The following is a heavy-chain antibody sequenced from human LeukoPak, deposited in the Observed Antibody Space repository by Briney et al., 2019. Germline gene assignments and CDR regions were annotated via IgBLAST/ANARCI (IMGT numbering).Heavy chain of an antibody. CDR1: GYTFTSYG. CDR3: ARAEFNGEYSILCYFDY. V-gene: IGHV1-18*01. D-gene: IGHD3-10*01. CDR2: ISAYNGNT. J-gene: IGHJ4*01. Sequence: ASVKVSCKASGYTFTSYGISWVRQAPGQGLEWMGWISAYNGNTNYAQKLQGRVTMTTDTSTSTAYMELRSLRSDDTAVYYCARAEFNGEYSILCYFDYWGHGTLVTVSS.